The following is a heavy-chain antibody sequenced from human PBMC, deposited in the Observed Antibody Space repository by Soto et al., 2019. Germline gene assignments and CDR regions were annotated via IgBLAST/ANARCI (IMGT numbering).Heavy chain of an antibody. V-gene: IGHV5-51*01. Sequence: PGASLKISCKGSGYSFTTYWLARVRQMPGKGLEYMGIIYPSDSYTNYSPSFQGHVTISADKSISTAYLQWSSLKASDTAMYYCARQGYSYGSYYYYGMDVWGQGTTVTVSS. J-gene: IGHJ6*02. D-gene: IGHD5-18*01. CDR2: IYPSDSYT. CDR1: GYSFTTYW. CDR3: ARQGYSYGSYYYYGMDV.